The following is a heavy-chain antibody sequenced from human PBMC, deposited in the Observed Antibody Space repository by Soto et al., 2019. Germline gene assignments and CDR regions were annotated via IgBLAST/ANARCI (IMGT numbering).Heavy chain of an antibody. J-gene: IGHJ6*02. CDR1: GFIFDDFA. D-gene: IGHD1-1*01. CDR2: ISWNSGYI. V-gene: IGHV3-9*01. Sequence: EVRLVESGGGLVQPGRSLRLSCAASGFIFDDFAMHWVRQVPGKGLEWVSGISWNSGYIGYAASVKGRFTISRDNAKRSLYLQMTSLTADDTALYYCAKARAYSTGNSFYGMNVWGQGTTVTVSS. CDR3: AKARAYSTGNSFYGMNV.